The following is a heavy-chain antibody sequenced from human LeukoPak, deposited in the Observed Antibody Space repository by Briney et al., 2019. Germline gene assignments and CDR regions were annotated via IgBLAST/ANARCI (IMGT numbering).Heavy chain of an antibody. D-gene: IGHD6-13*01. J-gene: IGHJ5*02. CDR1: GGSISSSSYY. V-gene: IGHV4-39*01. Sequence: KPSETLSLTCTVSGGSISSSSYYWGWIRQPPGKGLEWIGSIYYSGSTYYNPSLKSRVTISVDTSKNQFSLKLSSVTAADTAVYYCARHTGISWYVPNWFDPWGQGTLVTVSS. CDR3: ARHTGISWYVPNWFDP. CDR2: IYYSGST.